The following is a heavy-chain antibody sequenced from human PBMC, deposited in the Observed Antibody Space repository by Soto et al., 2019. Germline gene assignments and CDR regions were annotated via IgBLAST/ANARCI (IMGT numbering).Heavy chain of an antibody. CDR1: GNTFTYRY. Sequence: QMQLVQSGAEVKKTGSTVTVSCKALGNTFTYRYLHWVRQAPGQALERMGWITPFSGDVHYAQQLQARATITRDRFLNTAYIRMSSLRSEDTAMYYCASGGAGSGPFTWELPDHWGQGTLVTVSS. CDR3: ASGGAGSGPFTWELPDH. D-gene: IGHD1-26*01. CDR2: ITPFSGDV. J-gene: IGHJ4*02. V-gene: IGHV1-45*02.